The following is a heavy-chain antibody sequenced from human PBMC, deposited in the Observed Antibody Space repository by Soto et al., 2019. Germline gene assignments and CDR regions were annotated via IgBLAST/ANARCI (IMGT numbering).Heavy chain of an antibody. Sequence: SSETLSLTCTVSGGSISSGDYYWSWIRQPPGKGLEWIGYIYYSGSTYYNPSLKSRVTISVDTSKNQFSLKLSSVTAADTAVYYCAREQYCGGDCPASYYYGMDVWGQGTTVTVS. CDR2: IYYSGST. D-gene: IGHD2-21*02. J-gene: IGHJ6*02. CDR1: GGSISSGDYY. CDR3: AREQYCGGDCPASYYYGMDV. V-gene: IGHV4-30-4*01.